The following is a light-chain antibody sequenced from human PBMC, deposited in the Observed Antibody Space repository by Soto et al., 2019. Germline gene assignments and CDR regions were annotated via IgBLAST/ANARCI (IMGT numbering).Light chain of an antibody. Sequence: QSVLTQPPSASGTPGQRVTISCSGSSSNIGTNTVNWYQQLPGTAPKLLICNNNQRPSGVPDRFSGSKSGPSASLAISGLQSEDEADYYFAAWDDSLHGPVFGGGTKLTVL. CDR3: AAWDDSLHGPV. CDR2: NNN. V-gene: IGLV1-44*01. CDR1: SSNIGTNT. J-gene: IGLJ2*01.